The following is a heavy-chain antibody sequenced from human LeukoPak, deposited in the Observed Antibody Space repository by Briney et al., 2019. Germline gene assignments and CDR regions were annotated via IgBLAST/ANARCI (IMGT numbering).Heavy chain of an antibody. CDR1: GFTFSSYG. CDR2: ISYDGSNK. V-gene: IGHV3-30*18. J-gene: IGHJ4*02. CDR3: AKDIAVAGYFDY. Sequence: PGGSLRLSCAASGFTFSSYGMHWVRQAPGKGLEWVAVISYDGSNKYYADSVKGRFAISRDNSKNRLYLQMNSLRAEDTAVYYCAKDIAVAGYFDYWGQGTLVAVSS. D-gene: IGHD6-19*01.